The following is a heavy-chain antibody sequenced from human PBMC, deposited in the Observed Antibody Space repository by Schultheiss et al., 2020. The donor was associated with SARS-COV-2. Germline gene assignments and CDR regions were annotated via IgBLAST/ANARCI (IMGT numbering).Heavy chain of an antibody. J-gene: IGHJ4*02. Sequence: GGSLRLSCAASGFTFSSYGMHWVRQAPGKGLEWVALTWYDVSDKYYADSVKGRFTISRDNSKNTLYLQMNSLRAEDTAVYYCARIAAAGWDDYWGQGTLVTVSS. CDR2: TWYDVSDK. V-gene: IGHV3-30*02. D-gene: IGHD6-13*01. CDR1: GFTFSSYG. CDR3: ARIAAAGWDDY.